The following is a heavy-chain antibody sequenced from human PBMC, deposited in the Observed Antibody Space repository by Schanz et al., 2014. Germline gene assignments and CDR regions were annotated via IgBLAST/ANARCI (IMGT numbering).Heavy chain of an antibody. D-gene: IGHD3-9*01. Sequence: QVQLVESGGGVVQFGRSLRLSCVASGFTFSSYGMHWVRQAPGKGLEWVSAISGSGGSTYYADSVKGRFTISRDNSKNTLYLQMNSLRAEDTAVYYCARDSRPNYDFLTAYYSIDYWGQGTLVTVSS. J-gene: IGHJ4*02. V-gene: IGHV3-NL1*01. CDR3: ARDSRPNYDFLTAYYSIDY. CDR2: ISGSGGST. CDR1: GFTFSSYG.